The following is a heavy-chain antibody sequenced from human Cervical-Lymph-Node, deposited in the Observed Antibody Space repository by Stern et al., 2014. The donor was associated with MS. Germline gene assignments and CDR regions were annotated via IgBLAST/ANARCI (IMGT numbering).Heavy chain of an antibody. V-gene: IGHV3-30-3*01. CDR3: ARDLGY. Sequence: VQLVESGGGVVQPGRSLRLSCAASGFTFSNFAMNWFRQSPDKGLQWLAAFSTDGSATNYADSVKGRFTISRDNSKDTLYLEMNSLTTDDTAVFYCARDLGYWGQGTLVTVSS. CDR1: GFTFSNFA. J-gene: IGHJ4*02. CDR2: FSTDGSAT.